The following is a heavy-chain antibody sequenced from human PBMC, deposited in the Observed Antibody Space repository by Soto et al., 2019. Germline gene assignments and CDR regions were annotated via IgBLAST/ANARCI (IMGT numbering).Heavy chain of an antibody. V-gene: IGHV3-53*01. CDR3: ARDLGYSYYYYYGMDV. D-gene: IGHD5-18*01. Sequence: GGSLRLSCAASGFTVSSSYMSWVRQAPGKGLEWVSVIYSGGSTYYADSVKGRFTISRDNSKNTLYLQMNSLRAEDTAVYYCARDLGYSYYYYYGMDVWGQGTTVTVSS. J-gene: IGHJ6*02. CDR1: GFTVSSSY. CDR2: IYSGGST.